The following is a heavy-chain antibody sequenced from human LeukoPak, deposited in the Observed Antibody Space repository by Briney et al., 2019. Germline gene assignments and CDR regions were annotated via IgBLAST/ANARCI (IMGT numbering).Heavy chain of an antibody. J-gene: IGHJ1*01. CDR3: ARGPWELYTAAEYFQH. CDR1: GFTFSSYW. CDR2: INSDGSST. V-gene: IGHV3-74*01. D-gene: IGHD1-26*01. Sequence: GGSLRLSCAASGFTFSSYWMHWVRQAPGKGLVWVSRINSDGSSTSYADSVKGRFTISRDNAKNTLYLQMNSLRAEDTAVYYCARGPWELYTAAEYFQHWGQGTLDTVSS.